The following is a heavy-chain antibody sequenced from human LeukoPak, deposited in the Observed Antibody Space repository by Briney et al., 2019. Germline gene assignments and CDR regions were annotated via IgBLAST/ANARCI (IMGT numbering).Heavy chain of an antibody. Sequence: GGSLRLSCAASGFTFSSYAMSWVRQAPGKGLEWVSSISSSSSYIYYADSVKGRFTISRDNAKNSLYLQMNSLRAEDTAVYYCARDNYGIAAAATGYWGQGTLVTVSS. V-gene: IGHV3-21*01. CDR1: GFTFSSYA. D-gene: IGHD6-13*01. CDR2: ISSSSSYI. J-gene: IGHJ4*02. CDR3: ARDNYGIAAAATGY.